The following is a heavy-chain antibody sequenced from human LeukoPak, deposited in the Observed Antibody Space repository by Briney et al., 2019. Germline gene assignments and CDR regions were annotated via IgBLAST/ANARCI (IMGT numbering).Heavy chain of an antibody. D-gene: IGHD3-22*01. Sequence: GESLKISCKGSGYSFTSYWIGWVRQMPGKGLEWIGIIYPGDSDTRYSPSFQGQVTISADKSISTAYLQWSSLKASDTAMYYCARLTYYYESSGPPISNWFDPWGQGTLVTVSS. V-gene: IGHV5-51*01. CDR1: GYSFTSYW. J-gene: IGHJ5*02. CDR3: ARLTYYYESSGPPISNWFDP. CDR2: IYPGDSDT.